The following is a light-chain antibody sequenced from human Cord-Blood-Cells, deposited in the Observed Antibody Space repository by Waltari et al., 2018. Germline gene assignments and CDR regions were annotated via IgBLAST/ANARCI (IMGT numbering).Light chain of an antibody. CDR1: SSNIGSNL. J-gene: IGLJ3*02. CDR2: RNN. Sequence: QSVLTQPPSASGTPGQRVTISCSGTSSNIGSNLVYWYQQLPGTAPKHLIYRNNQRPSGVPDRFSGSKSGTSASLAISGLRSEDEADYYCAAWDDSLSGWVFGGGTKLTVL. V-gene: IGLV1-47*01. CDR3: AAWDDSLSGWV.